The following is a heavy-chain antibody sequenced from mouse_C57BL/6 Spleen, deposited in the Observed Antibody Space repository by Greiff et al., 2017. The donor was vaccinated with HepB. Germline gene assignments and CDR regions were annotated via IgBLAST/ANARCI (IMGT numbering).Heavy chain of an antibody. Sequence: VQLQQSGAELVKPGASVKISCKASGYAFSSYWMNWVKQRPGKGLEWIGQIYPGDGDTNYNGKFKGKATLTADKSSSTAYMQLSSLTSEDSAVYFCARSGLGLYAMDYWGQGTSVTVSS. J-gene: IGHJ4*01. D-gene: IGHD3-3*01. CDR2: IYPGDGDT. V-gene: IGHV1-80*01. CDR3: ARSGLGLYAMDY. CDR1: GYAFSSYW.